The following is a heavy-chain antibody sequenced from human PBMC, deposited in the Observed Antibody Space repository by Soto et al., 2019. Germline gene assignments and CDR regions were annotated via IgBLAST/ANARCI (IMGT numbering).Heavy chain of an antibody. V-gene: IGHV3-66*01. CDR2: IYSGGST. J-gene: IGHJ4*02. D-gene: IGHD3-10*01. Sequence: GGSLRLSCAASGFTVSSNYMSWVRQAPGKGLEWVSVIYSGGSTYYADSVKGRFTISRDNSKNTLYLQMNSLRAEDTAVYYCARDPTIPTMVRGANLRNSFAYWGQRTLVSASS. CDR3: ARDPTIPTMVRGANLRNSFAY. CDR1: GFTVSSNY.